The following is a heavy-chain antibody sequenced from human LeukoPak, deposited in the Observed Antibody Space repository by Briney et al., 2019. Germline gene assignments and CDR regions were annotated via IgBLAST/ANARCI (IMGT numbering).Heavy chain of an antibody. D-gene: IGHD6-19*01. V-gene: IGHV2-5*02. CDR3: AHRQQWLGAFDY. Sequence: SGPTLVNPTQTLTLNCTFSGFSLTASGVGVGWIRQPPGKALEWLALIYWDGDKRYSPSLKSRLTITKDTSKNQVVLTMTNMDPVDTATYFCAHRQQWLGAFDYWGQGTQVTVSS. CDR1: GFSLTASGVG. CDR2: IYWDGDK. J-gene: IGHJ4*02.